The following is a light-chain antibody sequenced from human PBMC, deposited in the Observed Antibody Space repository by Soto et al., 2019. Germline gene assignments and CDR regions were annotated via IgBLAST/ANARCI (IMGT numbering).Light chain of an antibody. CDR1: QSVSTSY. V-gene: IGKV3-20*01. Sequence: EIVLTQSPGTLSLSPGDRATLSCRASQSVSTSYLAWYQQKPGQAPRLLIYGASSRATGIPDRFSGSGSGTDFTLTISRLEPEDFAVYYCQQYGSSPRTFGQGTKAEIK. CDR3: QQYGSSPRT. J-gene: IGKJ1*01. CDR2: GAS.